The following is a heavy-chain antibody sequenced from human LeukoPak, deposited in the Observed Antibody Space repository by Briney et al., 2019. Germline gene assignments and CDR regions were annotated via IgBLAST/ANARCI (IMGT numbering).Heavy chain of an antibody. CDR2: IYHSGST. Sequence: SGTLSLTCAVSGGSISSSNWWSWVRQPPGKGLEWIGEIYHSGSTNYNPSLKSRVTISVDKSKNQFSLKLSSVTAADTAVYYCARDSRGYSYGYPYFDYWGQGTLVTVSS. V-gene: IGHV4-4*02. J-gene: IGHJ4*02. CDR1: GGSISSSNW. D-gene: IGHD5-18*01. CDR3: ARDSRGYSYGYPYFDY.